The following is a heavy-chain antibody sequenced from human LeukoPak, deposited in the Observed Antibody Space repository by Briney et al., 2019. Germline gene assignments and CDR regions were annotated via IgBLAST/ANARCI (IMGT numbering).Heavy chain of an antibody. D-gene: IGHD3-10*01. CDR3: ASRNGAHWYFDL. J-gene: IGHJ2*01. V-gene: IGHV4-59*08. Sequence: PSETLSLTCTVSGGSISSYHWSWIRQPPGKGLEWIGYIYYSGSTNYNPSLKSRVTISVDTSKNQFSLNLSSVTAADTAVYYCASRNGAHWYFDLWGRGTLVTVSS. CDR1: GGSISSYH. CDR2: IYYSGST.